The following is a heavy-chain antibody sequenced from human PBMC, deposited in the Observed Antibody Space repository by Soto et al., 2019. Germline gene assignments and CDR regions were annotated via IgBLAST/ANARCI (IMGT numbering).Heavy chain of an antibody. D-gene: IGHD1-26*01. V-gene: IGHV3-30*04. CDR2: ISYDGSNT. CDR1: GFTFSSYA. Sequence: QVQLVESGGGVVQPGRSLRLSCAASGFTFSSYAMHWVRQAPGKGLEWVAVISYDGSNTCDTDSVKGRFTISRDNSKNTLYLQMNSLRVDDTAVYYCAKDVGSKGYYYYGMDVWGQGTTVTVSS. J-gene: IGHJ6*02. CDR3: AKDVGSKGYYYYGMDV.